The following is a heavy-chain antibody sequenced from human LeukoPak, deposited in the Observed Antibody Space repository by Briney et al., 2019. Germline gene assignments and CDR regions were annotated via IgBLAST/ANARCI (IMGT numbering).Heavy chain of an antibody. J-gene: IGHJ4*02. D-gene: IGHD6-13*01. CDR3: ARAGSYSSSWYDY. CDR2: INSDGSST. CDR1: GFTFSAYW. V-gene: IGHV3-74*01. Sequence: GGSLRLSCAASGFTFSAYWMPWVRQAPGEGLMWVSRINSDGSSTSFADSVKGRFTISRDNAKNTLFLQMNSLRAEDTAVYYCARAGSYSSSWYDYWGQGTLVTVSS.